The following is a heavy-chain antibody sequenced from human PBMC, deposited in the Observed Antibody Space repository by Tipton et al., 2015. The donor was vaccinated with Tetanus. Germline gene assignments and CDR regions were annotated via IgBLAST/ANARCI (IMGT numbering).Heavy chain of an antibody. CDR1: GVTVGSNY. CDR3: AQDYGGTYNLGAY. J-gene: IGHJ4*02. D-gene: IGHD4-23*01. CDR2: IYSGDDT. Sequence: SLRLSCAASGVTVGSNYMSWVRQAPGKGLECVSVIYSGDDTYYADSVKGRFTIARDNSKNTLYLQMNSLRAEDTAIYYCAQDYGGTYNLGAYWGQGTLVTVSS. V-gene: IGHV3-66*01.